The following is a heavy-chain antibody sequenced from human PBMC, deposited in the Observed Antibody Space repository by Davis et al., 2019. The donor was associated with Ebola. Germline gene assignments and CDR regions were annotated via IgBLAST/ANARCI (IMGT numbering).Heavy chain of an antibody. J-gene: IGHJ4*02. V-gene: IGHV3-66*02. CDR3: ASSSIRHSDLWYPLDY. CDR2: IYSGGNT. CDR1: GFTVSNNY. Sequence: PGGSLRLSCAASGFTVSNNYMTWVRQTPGKGLEWVAVIYSGGNTYYGDSVKGRFTISRDNSKNTLYLQMSSLRVEDSAVYYCASSSIRHSDLWYPLDYWGQGTLVTVSP. D-gene: IGHD6-13*01.